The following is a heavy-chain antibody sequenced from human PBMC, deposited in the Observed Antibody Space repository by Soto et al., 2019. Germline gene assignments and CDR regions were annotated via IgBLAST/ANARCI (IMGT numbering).Heavy chain of an antibody. V-gene: IGHV4-30-4*01. CDR2: IYYSGST. CDR1: GGSIIGGGYY. D-gene: IGHD3-22*01. CDR3: ARIQKTEYYHHTSCYYSLDY. J-gene: IGHJ4*02. Sequence: SETLSLTWSVSGGSIIGGGYYWRCIRTPPGKGVEWIAYIYYSGSTYYNPSLRSRVNISVDTSKNQFSLKLSSVTAADTAVYYCARIQKTEYYHHTSCYYSLDYRGQAPLVTVSS.